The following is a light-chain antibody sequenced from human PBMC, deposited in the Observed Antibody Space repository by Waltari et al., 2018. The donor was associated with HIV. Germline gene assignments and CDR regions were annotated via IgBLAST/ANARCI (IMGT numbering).Light chain of an antibody. V-gene: IGKV3-15*01. CDR1: QSVSSN. CDR3: QQYNNWPYT. J-gene: IGKJ2*01. CDR2: SAS. Sequence: EIVMTQSPATLSVSPGERATLSCRASQSVSSNLAWYQQRPGQAPRLLIYSASTRTTGISVRFSGRGSGSEFTLTISSLQSEDFAMYYCQQYNNWPYTFGQGTTLEIK.